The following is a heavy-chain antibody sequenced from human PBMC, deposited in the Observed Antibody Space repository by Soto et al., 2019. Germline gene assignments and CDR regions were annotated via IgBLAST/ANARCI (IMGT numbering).Heavy chain of an antibody. V-gene: IGHV4-59*01. D-gene: IGHD3-22*01. CDR3: ARTYSSSYSRYPVYYGMDV. CDR2: VDHSGST. Sequence: QVQLQESGPGLVKPSETLSLTCTVSGDSISSYFWSWIRQPPGKGLECIGCVDHSGSTNYSPSLQRRVSISVDTSKNQFSLRLTSVTAADTAVYYCARTYSSSYSRYPVYYGMDVWGQGTTVTVSS. CDR1: GDSISSYF. J-gene: IGHJ6*02.